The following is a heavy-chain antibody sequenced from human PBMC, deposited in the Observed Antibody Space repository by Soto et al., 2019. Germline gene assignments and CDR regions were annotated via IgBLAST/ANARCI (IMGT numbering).Heavy chain of an antibody. CDR3: ARMNYYDTSGYPFDY. CDR1: GGTISSYY. V-gene: IGHV4-59*01. Sequence: SETLSLTCTVSGGTISSYYWSWIRQPPGKGLEWIGYIYFRGTTNYNPSLKSRVTMSADTSKNQFSLKLNSVTAADTAVYYCARMNYYDTSGYPFDYWGQGMMVTVSS. J-gene: IGHJ4*02. CDR2: IYFRGTT. D-gene: IGHD3-22*01.